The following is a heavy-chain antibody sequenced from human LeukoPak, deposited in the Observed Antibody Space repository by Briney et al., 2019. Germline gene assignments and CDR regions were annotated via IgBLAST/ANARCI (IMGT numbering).Heavy chain of an antibody. Sequence: SVKVSCKASGGTFSSYAISWVRQAPGQGLEWMGGIIPIFGTANYAQKFQGRVTITADESTSTAYMELSSLRAEDTAVYYCARCPRGAIAAAANDAFDIWGQGTMVTVSS. CDR2: IIPIFGTA. CDR1: GGTFSSYA. J-gene: IGHJ3*02. CDR3: ARCPRGAIAAAANDAFDI. D-gene: IGHD6-13*01. V-gene: IGHV1-69*13.